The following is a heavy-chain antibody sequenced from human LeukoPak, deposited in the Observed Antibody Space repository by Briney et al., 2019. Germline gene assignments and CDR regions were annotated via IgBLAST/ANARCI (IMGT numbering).Heavy chain of an antibody. Sequence: SETLSLTCTASGCSFSSYYLNWIRQPPGKGLEWIGCIYSSGSTNYNPSLMSRVTILVDTSKDQFSLKLSSVTAADTAVYYCARDGAYSSGWSVDRWDYYGMDVWGKGTTVTVSS. CDR3: ARDGAYSSGWSVDRWDYYGMDV. D-gene: IGHD6-19*01. V-gene: IGHV4-59*01. CDR2: IYSSGST. J-gene: IGHJ6*04. CDR1: GCSFSSYY.